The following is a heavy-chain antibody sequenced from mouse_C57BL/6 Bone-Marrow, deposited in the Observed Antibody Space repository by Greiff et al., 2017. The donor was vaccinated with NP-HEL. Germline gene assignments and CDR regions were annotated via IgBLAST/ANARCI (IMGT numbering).Heavy chain of an antibody. CDR2: IWSGGST. J-gene: IGHJ1*03. V-gene: IGHV2-4*01. CDR3: AKNGDSNRYFDV. CDR1: GFSLTSYG. D-gene: IGHD2-5*01. Sequence: VQGVESGPGLVQPSQSLSITCTVSGFSLTSYGVHWVRQPPGKGLEWLGVIWSGGSTDYNAAFISRLSISKDNSKSQVFFKMNSLQADDTAIYYCAKNGDSNRYFDVWGTGTTVTVSS.